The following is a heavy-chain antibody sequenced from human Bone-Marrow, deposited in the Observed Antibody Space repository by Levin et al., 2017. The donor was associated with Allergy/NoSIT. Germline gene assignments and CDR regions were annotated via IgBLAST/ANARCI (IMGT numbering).Heavy chain of an antibody. CDR2: INTNTGNP. V-gene: IGHV7-4-1*01. Sequence: GESLKISCKASGYTFTSYAMNWVRQAPGQGLEWMGWINTNTGNPTYAQGFTGRFVFSLDTSVSTAYLQICSLKAEDTAVYYCARDREIVATGYFDYWGQGTRVTVSS. J-gene: IGHJ4*02. CDR3: ARDREIVATGYFDY. D-gene: IGHD5-12*01. CDR1: GYTFTSYA.